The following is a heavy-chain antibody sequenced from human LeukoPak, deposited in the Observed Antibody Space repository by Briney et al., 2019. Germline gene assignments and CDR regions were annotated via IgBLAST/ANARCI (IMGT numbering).Heavy chain of an antibody. CDR2: ISGTGGTT. D-gene: IGHD1-26*01. CDR1: GFTFSSYA. V-gene: IGHV3-23*01. J-gene: IGHJ4*02. CDR3: ARERVSGTYYDY. Sequence: GGSLRLSCAASGFTFSSYAMSWVRQAPGRGLEGVSGISGTGGTTSSADSVKGRFTISRDNSKNTLYLQMSSLRAEDTAVYYCARERVSGTYYDYWGQGTLVTVSS.